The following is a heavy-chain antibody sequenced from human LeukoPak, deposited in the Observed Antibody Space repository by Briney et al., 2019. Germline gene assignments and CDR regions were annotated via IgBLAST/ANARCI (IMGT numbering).Heavy chain of an antibody. J-gene: IGHJ4*02. V-gene: IGHV1-46*01. CDR1: GYTFTSYY. Sequence: GASVKVSCKPSGYTFTSYYIHWVPQAPGQGLEWMGIINPGGGSTSYAQKFQGRVTMTRDTSTSTVYMELSSLRSEDTAVYYCARDRGWGPEDYYDGWGQGTLVTVSS. CDR2: INPGGGST. D-gene: IGHD3-22*01. CDR3: ARDRGWGPEDYYDG.